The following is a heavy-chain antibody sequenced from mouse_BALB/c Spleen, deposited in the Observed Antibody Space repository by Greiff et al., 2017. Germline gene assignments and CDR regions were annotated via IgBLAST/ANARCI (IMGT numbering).Heavy chain of an antibody. CDR2: ILPGSGST. CDR3: ARSVTTATPYYFDY. J-gene: IGHJ2*01. V-gene: IGHV1-9*01. D-gene: IGHD1-2*01. Sequence: QVQLQQSGAELMKPGASVKISCKATGYTFSSYWIEWVKQRPGHGLEWIGEILPGSGSTNYNEKFKGKATFTADTSSNTAYMQLSSLTSEDSAVYYCARSVTTATPYYFDYWGQGTTLTVSS. CDR1: GYTFSSYW.